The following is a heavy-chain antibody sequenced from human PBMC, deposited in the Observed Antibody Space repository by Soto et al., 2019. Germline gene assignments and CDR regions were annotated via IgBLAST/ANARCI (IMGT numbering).Heavy chain of an antibody. CDR1: GFRFSSYS. D-gene: IGHD3-22*01. CDR3: ATMNGYFEY. CDR2: STATGDRT. V-gene: IGHV3-23*01. J-gene: IGHJ4*02. Sequence: GGSLRLSCADSGFRFSSYSMSWVRQTPGKGLEWVAASTATGDRTYYADSVTDRFTISRDNSKKTHYLQMTSLRAADTAMYYCATMNGYFEYWGQGTPVTVSS.